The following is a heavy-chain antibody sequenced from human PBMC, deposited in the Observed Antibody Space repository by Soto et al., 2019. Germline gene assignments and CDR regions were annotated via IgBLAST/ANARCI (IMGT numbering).Heavy chain of an antibody. Sequence: GGSLRLSCAASGFMFGTYALSWVRQAPGMGLEWVSSIKSSGDNTYYLDSVRGRFIISRDNSNNTLYLHMNYLRAEDTAIYFCANNLLATTGGIEYFLHWGPAILGT. J-gene: IGHJ1*01. CDR1: GFMFGTYA. CDR2: IKSSGDNT. CDR3: ANNLLATTGGIEYFLH. V-gene: IGHV3-23*01. D-gene: IGHD2-15*01.